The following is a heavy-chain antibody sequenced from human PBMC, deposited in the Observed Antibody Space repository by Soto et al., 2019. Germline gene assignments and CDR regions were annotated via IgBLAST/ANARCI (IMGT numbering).Heavy chain of an antibody. CDR1: GYSFSVYG. D-gene: IGHD3-22*01. J-gene: IGHJ4*02. Sequence: ASVNVSCKTSGYSFSVYGINWVRQAPRQGLEWMGWINPSDGNRNFAQKFEDRVTMTTATSTNTVFLELRSLKSDDTAIYYCARDRLRGYDSSGFYSWGQGTMLTVSS. CDR2: INPSDGNR. V-gene: IGHV1-18*01. CDR3: ARDRLRGYDSSGFYS.